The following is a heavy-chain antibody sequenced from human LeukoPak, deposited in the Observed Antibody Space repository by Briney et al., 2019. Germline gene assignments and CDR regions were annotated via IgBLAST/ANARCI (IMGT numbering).Heavy chain of an antibody. CDR3: ARTIRGY. Sequence: GGSLRLSCAASGCTFSNYWMSWVRQAPGKGLEWVANIKEDGSEKYYVDSVKGRFTISRDNAKNSLYLQMNSLRAEDTAVYYCARTIRGYWGQGTLVTVSS. CDR1: GCTFSNYW. V-gene: IGHV3-7*02. CDR2: IKEDGSEK. D-gene: IGHD3-10*01. J-gene: IGHJ4*02.